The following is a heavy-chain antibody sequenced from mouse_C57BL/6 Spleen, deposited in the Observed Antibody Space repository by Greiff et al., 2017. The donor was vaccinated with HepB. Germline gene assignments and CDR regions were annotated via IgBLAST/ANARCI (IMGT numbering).Heavy chain of an antibody. J-gene: IGHJ2*01. CDR2: ISDGGSYT. CDR1: GFTFSSYA. D-gene: IGHD2-4*01. V-gene: IGHV5-4*03. CDR3: ARADYDYDGGY. Sequence: EVKLVESGGGLVKPGGSLKLSCAASGFTFSSYAMSWVRQTPEKRLEWVATISDGGSYTYYPDNVKGRFTISRDNAKNNLYLQMSHLKSEDTAMYYCARADYDYDGGYWGQGTTLTVSS.